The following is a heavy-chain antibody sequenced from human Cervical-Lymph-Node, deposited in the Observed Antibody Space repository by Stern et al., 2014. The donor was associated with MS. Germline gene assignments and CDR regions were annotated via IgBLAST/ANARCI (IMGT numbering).Heavy chain of an antibody. Sequence: VQLVESGPGLVKPSETLSLTCTVSSYSISSGYYWGWIRQPPGKGLEWIGTIYHSGSTYYNPSLKSRVTISVHTSKNTVSPKLRLGTAADTAVYYCAREEQQLIHGNWFDPWGQGTLVTVSS. J-gene: IGHJ5*02. CDR2: IYHSGST. D-gene: IGHD6-13*01. CDR1: SYSISSGYY. V-gene: IGHV4-38-2*02. CDR3: AREEQQLIHGNWFDP.